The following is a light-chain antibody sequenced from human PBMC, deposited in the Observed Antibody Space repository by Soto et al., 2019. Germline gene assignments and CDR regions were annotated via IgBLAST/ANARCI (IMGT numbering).Light chain of an antibody. CDR2: GAS. Sequence: EIVLTQSPGTLSLSPGERATLSCRASQSVSSSYLAWYQQKPGQAPRLLIYGASSRATGIPDRFSGSGSGTDFTLTISRLEPEDVAVYYCQQYGSSPETFGQGTKVEIE. J-gene: IGKJ1*01. CDR3: QQYGSSPET. V-gene: IGKV3-20*01. CDR1: QSVSSSY.